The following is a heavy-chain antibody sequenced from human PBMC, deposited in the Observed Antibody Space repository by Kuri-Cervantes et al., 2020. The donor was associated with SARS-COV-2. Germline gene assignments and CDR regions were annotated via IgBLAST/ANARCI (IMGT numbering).Heavy chain of an antibody. CDR2: IIPIMGTE. J-gene: IGHJ5*02. CDR1: GGTFSSYA. Sequence: SVKVSCKASGGTFSSYAISWVRQAPGQGLEWMGRIIPIMGTEKFAQKFQGRVTISVDKSTTTAYMELRSLRSDDTAVYYCARVGIVVVVAAIPDWFDPWGQGTLVTVSS. D-gene: IGHD2-15*01. V-gene: IGHV1-69*04. CDR3: ARVGIVVVVAAIPDWFDP.